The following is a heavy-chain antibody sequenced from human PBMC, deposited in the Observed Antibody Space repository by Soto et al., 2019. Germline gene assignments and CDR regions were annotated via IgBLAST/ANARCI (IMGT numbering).Heavy chain of an antibody. CDR1: GGTFSSYA. Sequence: QVQLVQSGAEVKKPGSSVKVSCKASGGTFSSYAISWVRQAPGQGLEWMGGIIPIFGTANYAQKFQGRVTITADEPTSTAYMELSSLRSEDTAVYYCARAARYYYDSSGYYSLGYWGQGTLVTVSS. J-gene: IGHJ4*02. CDR3: ARAARYYYDSSGYYSLGY. D-gene: IGHD3-22*01. CDR2: IIPIFGTA. V-gene: IGHV1-69*01.